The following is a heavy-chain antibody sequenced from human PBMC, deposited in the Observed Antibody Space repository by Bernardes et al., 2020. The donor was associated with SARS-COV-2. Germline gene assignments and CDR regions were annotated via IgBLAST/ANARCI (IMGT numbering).Heavy chain of an antibody. V-gene: IGHV3-30-3*01. D-gene: IGHD3-10*01. CDR2: ISYDGSNK. J-gene: IGHJ4*02. Sequence: GGSLRLSCAASGFTFSSYAMHWVRQAPGKGLEWVAVISYDGSNKYYADSVKGRFTISRDNSKNTLYLQMNSLRAEDTAVYYCAREGGAMVHYFDYWGQGTLVTVSS. CDR1: GFTFSSYA. CDR3: AREGGAMVHYFDY.